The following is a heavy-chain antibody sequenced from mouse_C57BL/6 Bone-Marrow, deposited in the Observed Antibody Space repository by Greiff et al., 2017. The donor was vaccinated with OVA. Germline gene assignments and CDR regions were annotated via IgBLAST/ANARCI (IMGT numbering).Heavy chain of an antibody. J-gene: IGHJ2*01. CDR2: IYPRSGNT. Sequence: QVQLKESGAELARPGASVKLSCKASGYTFTSYGISWVKQRTGQGLEWIGEIYPRSGNTYYNEKFKGKATLTADKSSSTAYMELRSLTSEDSAVYFCASGALYGYDGYFDYWGQGTTLTVSS. CDR1: GYTFTSYG. V-gene: IGHV1-81*01. D-gene: IGHD2-2*01. CDR3: ASGALYGYDGYFDY.